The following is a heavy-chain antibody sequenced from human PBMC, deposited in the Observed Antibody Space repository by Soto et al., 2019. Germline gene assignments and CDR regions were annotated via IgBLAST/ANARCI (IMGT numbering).Heavy chain of an antibody. J-gene: IGHJ6*02. Sequence: EVQLLESGGGLVQPGGSLRLSCAASGFTFSSYAMSWVRQAPGKGMEWVSAISGSGGSTYYADSVKGRFTISRDNSKNTLYLQMNSLRAEDTAVYYCAKGDTNRRYYYYGMDVWGQGTTVTVSS. V-gene: IGHV3-23*01. CDR1: GFTFSSYA. CDR3: AKGDTNRRYYYYGMDV. CDR2: ISGSGGST.